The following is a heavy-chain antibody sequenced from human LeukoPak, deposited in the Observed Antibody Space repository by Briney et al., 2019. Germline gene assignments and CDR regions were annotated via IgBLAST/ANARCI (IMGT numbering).Heavy chain of an antibody. CDR2: FTTGANYT. J-gene: IGHJ4*02. CDR1: GFPVSSFA. D-gene: IGHD6-13*01. Sequence: GGSLRLSCAASGFPVSSFAMSWVRQAPGKGLEWVSVFTTGANYTYYADSVKGRFTMTRDNSKNTIFLQLNNVRADDTAVYFCAKAQGAWYYFDSWGQGTLVTVSS. CDR3: AKAQGAWYYFDS. V-gene: IGHV3-23*03.